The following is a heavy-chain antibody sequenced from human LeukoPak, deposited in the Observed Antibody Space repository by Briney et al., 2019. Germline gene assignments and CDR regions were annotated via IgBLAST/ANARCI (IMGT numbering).Heavy chain of an antibody. CDR1: GGSISSYY. J-gene: IGHJ4*02. D-gene: IGHD6-19*01. Sequence: SETLSLTCTVYGGSISSYYRSWIRQPPGKGLEWIGNTYYSGRNNYNHSLKSRATISVNTSKNLSSLKLSSVTAADTAVYYGTRHARSGWSPPFDYWGQGTLVTVSS. CDR3: TRHARSGWSPPFDY. V-gene: IGHV4-59*08. CDR2: TYYSGRN.